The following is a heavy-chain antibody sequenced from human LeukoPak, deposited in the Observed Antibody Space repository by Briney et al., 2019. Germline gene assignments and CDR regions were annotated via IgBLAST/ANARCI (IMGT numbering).Heavy chain of an antibody. CDR2: IYPNGHT. V-gene: IGHV4-4*07. J-gene: IGHJ3*01. D-gene: IGHD3-16*01. CDR1: GGSIDTDY. CDR3: ARQIGARAFDV. Sequence: PSETLSLTCAVSGGSIDTDYWSWIRQPAGKGLEWIGRIYPNGHTTYNPSLTSRVTMSADTSKMQFSLSLNSVTAADTALYYCARQIGARAFDVWGQGTVVTVSS.